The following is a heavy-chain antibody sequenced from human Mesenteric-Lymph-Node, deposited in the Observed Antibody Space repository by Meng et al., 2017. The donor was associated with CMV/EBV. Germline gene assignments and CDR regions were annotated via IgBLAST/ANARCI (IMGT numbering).Heavy chain of an antibody. Sequence: GESLKISCAASGFTFSSYWMSWVRQAPGKGLEWVSYISSSGTTIYYADSVRGRFTISRDNAKNSLYLQMNSLRVEDTAIYYCARESTSCYRGCYYYGINVWGQGTTVTVSS. D-gene: IGHD2-2*02. J-gene: IGHJ6*02. CDR3: ARESTSCYRGCYYYGINV. CDR1: GFTFSSYW. CDR2: ISSSGTTI. V-gene: IGHV3-48*04.